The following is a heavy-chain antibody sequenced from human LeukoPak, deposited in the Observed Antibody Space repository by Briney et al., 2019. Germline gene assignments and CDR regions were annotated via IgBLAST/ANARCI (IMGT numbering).Heavy chain of an antibody. CDR1: GYTFTGYY. Sequence: GASVKVSCKASGYTFTGYYMHWVRQAPGQGLERMGWINPNSGGTNYAQKFQGRVTMTRDTSISTAYMELSRLRSDDTAVYYCARGRRSTAMVTALDYWGQGTLVTVSS. J-gene: IGHJ4*02. CDR2: INPNSGGT. V-gene: IGHV1-2*02. D-gene: IGHD5-18*01. CDR3: ARGRRSTAMVTALDY.